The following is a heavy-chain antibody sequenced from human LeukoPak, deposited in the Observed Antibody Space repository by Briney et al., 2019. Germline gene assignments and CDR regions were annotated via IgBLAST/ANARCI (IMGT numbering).Heavy chain of an antibody. CDR3: AKRDRRGSSYFDY. CDR2: IYYSGST. CDR1: GGTISTNSSYY. J-gene: IGHJ4*02. V-gene: IGHV4-39*01. D-gene: IGHD5-12*01. Sequence: SETLSLTCTASGGTISTNSSYYWGWIRQPPGKGLAWIGSIYYSGSTYYNPSLKSRVTISVDTSKDQLSLNLSSVTAADTAVYYCAKRDRRGSSYFDYWDRGTLVTVSS.